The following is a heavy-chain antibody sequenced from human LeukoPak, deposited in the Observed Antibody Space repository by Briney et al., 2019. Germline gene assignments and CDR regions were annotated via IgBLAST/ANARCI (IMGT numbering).Heavy chain of an antibody. Sequence: SETLSLTCAVYGGSFSDYYWSWIRQPPGKGLEWIGEINHSGSTNYNPSLKSRVTISVDTSKNQFSLKLSSVTAADTAVYYCARLPDGDAFDIWGQGTMVTVSS. CDR1: GGSFSDYY. CDR2: INHSGST. V-gene: IGHV4-34*01. J-gene: IGHJ3*02. CDR3: ARLPDGDAFDI.